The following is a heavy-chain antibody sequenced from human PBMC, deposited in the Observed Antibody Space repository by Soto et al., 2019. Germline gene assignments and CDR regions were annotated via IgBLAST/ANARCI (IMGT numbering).Heavy chain of an antibody. CDR2: VYYSAET. CDR3: AGPSNRGVCFDY. D-gene: IGHD3-10*01. J-gene: IGHJ4*02. Sequence: QVVLHESGPGLVKPSETLSLTCTVSGVSIRSFFWSWVRQPPGKGLEWIGYVYYSAETKFSPSLQRRATTSVDTSKLQFSLRLSSVTAADTALYYCAGPSNRGVCFDYWGQGAQVSVSS. CDR1: GVSIRSFF. V-gene: IGHV4-59*01.